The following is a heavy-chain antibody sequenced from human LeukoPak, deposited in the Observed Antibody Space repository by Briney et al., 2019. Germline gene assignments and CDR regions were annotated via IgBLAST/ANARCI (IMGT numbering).Heavy chain of an antibody. Sequence: GGSLRLSCAASGFIFNYYSMNWVRQAPGKGLEWVSYISPTSSSIYYADSVKGRFTISRDNAKNSLYLQMNSLRDEDTAVYYCVRGIAVAGTLFDYWGQGTLVTVSS. V-gene: IGHV3-48*02. CDR2: ISPTSSSI. CDR3: VRGIAVAGTLFDY. J-gene: IGHJ4*02. D-gene: IGHD6-19*01. CDR1: GFIFNYYS.